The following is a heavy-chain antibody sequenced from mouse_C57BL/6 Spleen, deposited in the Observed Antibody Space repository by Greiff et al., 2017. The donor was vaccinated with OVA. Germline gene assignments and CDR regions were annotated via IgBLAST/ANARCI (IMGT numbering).Heavy chain of an antibody. J-gene: IGHJ4*01. V-gene: IGHV5-6*01. Sequence: EVMLVESGADLVKPGGSLKLSCAASGFTFSSYGMSWVRQTPDKRLEWVATISSGGGYTYYHDSVKGRVTITRDNAKNTLYLHMSSLKSEDTAMYYCASLRFGAFDYWGQGTSVTVSS. CDR2: ISSGGGYT. CDR1: GFTFSSYG. CDR3: ASLRFGAFDY.